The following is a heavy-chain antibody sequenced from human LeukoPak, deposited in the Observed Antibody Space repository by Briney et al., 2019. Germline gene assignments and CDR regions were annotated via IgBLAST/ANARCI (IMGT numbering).Heavy chain of an antibody. CDR3: ASQDCGWFDP. CDR2: IYTSGST. Sequence: SQTLSLTCTVSGGSISSGSYYWSWIRQPAGKGLEWIGRIYTSGSTNYNPSLKSRVTISVDTSKNQFSLKLSSVTAADTAVYYCASQDCGWFDPWGQGTLVIVSS. CDR1: GGSISSGSYY. V-gene: IGHV4-61*02. J-gene: IGHJ5*02. D-gene: IGHD2-21*02.